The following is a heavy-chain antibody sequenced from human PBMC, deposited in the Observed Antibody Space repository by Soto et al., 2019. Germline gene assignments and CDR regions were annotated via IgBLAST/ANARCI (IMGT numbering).Heavy chain of an antibody. V-gene: IGHV3-30*18. Sequence: QVQLVESGGGVVQPGRSLRLSCAASGFTFSSYGMHWVRQAPGKGLEWVAVISYDGSNKYYADSVKGRFTISRDNSKNTLYLQMNSLRAEDTAVYYCAKGGHCSGGSCYSQRGGLAWDYWGQGTLVTVSS. CDR1: GFTFSSYG. CDR3: AKGGHCSGGSCYSQRGGLAWDY. J-gene: IGHJ4*02. D-gene: IGHD2-15*01. CDR2: ISYDGSNK.